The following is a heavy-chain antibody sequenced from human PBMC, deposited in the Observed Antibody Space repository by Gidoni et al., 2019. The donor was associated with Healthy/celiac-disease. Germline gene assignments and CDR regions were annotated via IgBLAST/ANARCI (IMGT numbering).Heavy chain of an antibody. CDR3: ARGRWELGY. D-gene: IGHD1-26*01. V-gene: IGHV3-20*04. CDR1: GFTFDDYG. Sequence: EVQLVESGGGVVRPGGSLRLSCAASGFTFDDYGMSWVRQAPGKGLGGVSGMNGNGGRTGYANYVKGRCTISRDNAKNSLYLQMNSLRAEDTALYYCARGRWELGYWGQGTLVTVSS. CDR2: MNGNGGRT. J-gene: IGHJ4*02.